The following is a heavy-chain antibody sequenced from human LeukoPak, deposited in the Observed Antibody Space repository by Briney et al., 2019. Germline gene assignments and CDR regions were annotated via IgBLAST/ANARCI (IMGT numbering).Heavy chain of an antibody. D-gene: IGHD3-22*01. CDR1: GFTFSSYW. CDR2: IKRDGSEK. CDR3: ARDEYYYDSSGYYYYFDY. Sequence: GGSLRLSCAASGFTFSSYWMSWVRQAPGKGLEWVANIKRDGSEKYYVDSVKGRFTISRDNAKNSVYLQMNSLRAEDTAVYYCARDEYYYDSSGYYYYFDYWGQGTLVTVSS. V-gene: IGHV3-7*04. J-gene: IGHJ4*02.